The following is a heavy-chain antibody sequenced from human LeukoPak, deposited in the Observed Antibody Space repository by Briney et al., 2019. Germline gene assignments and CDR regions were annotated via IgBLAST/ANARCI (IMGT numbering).Heavy chain of an antibody. CDR2: IYDSGST. CDR3: ARGHDYGGNDDY. D-gene: IGHD4-23*01. J-gene: IGHJ4*02. V-gene: IGHV4-38-2*01. CDR1: GYSISSGYY. Sequence: PSETLALTCAVSGYSISSGYYWGWIRPPPGKGLEWIGSIYDSGSTYYNPYLKSRVTISGDTGKKHVSLKLSSVTAADTAVYYCARGHDYGGNDDYWGQGTLVTVSS.